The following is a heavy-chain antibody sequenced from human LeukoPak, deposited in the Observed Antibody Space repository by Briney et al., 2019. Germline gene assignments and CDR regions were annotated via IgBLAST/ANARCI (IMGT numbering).Heavy chain of an antibody. CDR1: GGSFTSGGYY. V-gene: IGHV4-31*03. CDR3: ARDKVTVTGNWFDS. Sequence: SQTLSLTCTVSGGSFTSGGYYWSWIRQPPGKGLEWMGHIYYTGSTHYNPSLKSRISMSVDTSKRQFSLNLMSVTGADTAIYYCARDKVTVTGNWFDSWGQGTLVAVSS. J-gene: IGHJ5*01. D-gene: IGHD4-17*01. CDR2: IYYTGST.